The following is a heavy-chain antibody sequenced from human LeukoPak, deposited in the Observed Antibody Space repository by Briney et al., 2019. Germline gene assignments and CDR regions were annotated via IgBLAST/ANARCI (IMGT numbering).Heavy chain of an antibody. CDR2: INPSGGST. V-gene: IGHV1-46*01. J-gene: IGHJ4*02. CDR1: GYTFTSYY. CDR3: ERVGVYYDSSGYYSD. D-gene: IGHD3-22*01. Sequence: ASVKVSCKASGYTFTSYYMHWVRQAPGQGLEWMGIINPSGGSTSYAQKFQGRVTMTRDTSTSTVYMELGSLRSEDTAVYYCERVGVYYDSSGYYSDWGQGTLVTVSS.